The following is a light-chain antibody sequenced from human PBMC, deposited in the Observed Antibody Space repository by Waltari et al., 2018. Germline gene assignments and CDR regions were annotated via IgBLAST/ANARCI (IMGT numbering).Light chain of an antibody. CDR1: RRVLYTSNTKNY. Sequence: VLTKPPDSLAPSLLGKATFNCYSSRRVLYTSNTKNYLALFQQKPGQPPKLLIYRGFTREPGVPDRISGSGYGTEFTPANSRLQAEDLSGYYWQQYYRTPPTVGGGNK. CDR3: QQYYRTPPT. CDR2: RGF. V-gene: IGKV4-1*01. J-gene: IGKJ4*01.